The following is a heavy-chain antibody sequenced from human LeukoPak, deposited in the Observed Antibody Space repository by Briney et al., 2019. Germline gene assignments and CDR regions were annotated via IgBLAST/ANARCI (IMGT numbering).Heavy chain of an antibody. D-gene: IGHD6-6*01. Sequence: GGSLRLSCAASGFTFNIYGMHWVRQAPGKGLEWVAFILYDGINKDYADSVKGRFTISRDNSKNTLYLQMNSLRAADTAVYYCARDEGTSYLSSFDYWGQGTLVTVSS. CDR3: ARDEGTSYLSSFDY. J-gene: IGHJ4*02. CDR1: GFTFNIYG. CDR2: ILYDGINK. V-gene: IGHV3-30*02.